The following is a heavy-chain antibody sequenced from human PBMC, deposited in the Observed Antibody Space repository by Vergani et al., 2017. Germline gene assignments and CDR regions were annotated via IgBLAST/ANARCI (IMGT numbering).Heavy chain of an antibody. D-gene: IGHD5-18*01. CDR3: ARHVYNYGSPFDY. Sequence: EVQLVESGGGLVQPGGSLRLSCAASGFTFSSYWMNWVRQAPGKGLEWVASIKQDGSERYYVDSVKGRFTISRDNAKNSLYLQMNSLRVEDTAVYYCARHVYNYGSPFDYWGQGTLVTVSS. CDR1: GFTFSSYW. CDR2: IKQDGSER. V-gene: IGHV3-7*03. J-gene: IGHJ4*02.